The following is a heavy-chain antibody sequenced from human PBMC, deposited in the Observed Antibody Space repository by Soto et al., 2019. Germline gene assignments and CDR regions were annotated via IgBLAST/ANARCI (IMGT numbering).Heavy chain of an antibody. CDR1: GVRFSTYA. Sequence: EVQLLESGGGLVQPGGSLRLSCAASGVRFSTYAMSWIRQAPGKGLVWVSVISDIGDSTYYADSVKGRFTISRDSSKNTLYLRMNSLRAEDTAVYYGASYVRGPTFYFDNWGQGTLVTVSS. D-gene: IGHD3-10*02. CDR2: ISDIGDST. V-gene: IGHV3-23*01. CDR3: ASYVRGPTFYFDN. J-gene: IGHJ4*02.